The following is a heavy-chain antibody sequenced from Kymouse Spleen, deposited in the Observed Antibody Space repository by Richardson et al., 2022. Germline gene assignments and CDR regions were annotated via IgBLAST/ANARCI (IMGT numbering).Heavy chain of an antibody. D-gene: IGHD6-6*01. J-gene: IGHJ4*02. V-gene: IGHV4-34*01. CDR2: INHSGST. Sequence: QVQLQQWGAGLLKPSETLSLTCAVYGGSFSGYYWSWIRQPPGKGLEWIGEINHSGSTNYNPSLKSRVTISVDTSKNQFSLKLSSVTAADTAVYYCARAEAARLYFDYWGQGTLVTVSS. CDR3: ARAEAARLYFDY. CDR1: GGSFSGYY.